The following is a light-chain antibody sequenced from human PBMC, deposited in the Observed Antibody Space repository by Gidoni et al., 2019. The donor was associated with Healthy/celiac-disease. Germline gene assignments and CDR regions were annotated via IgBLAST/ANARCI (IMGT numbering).Light chain of an antibody. V-gene: IGKV2-28*01. J-gene: IGKJ1*01. CDR3: MQALQTPPP. CDR2: LGS. Sequence: VMTQSPLALPVTPGEPAAISCRSSQSLLHSTGYNYLDWYLQKQGQSPQLLLYLGSNRASGVPDRFCGRGSGTDFTLTISRVEAEDVGVYYCMQALQTPPPFGQGTKVEIK. CDR1: QSLLHSTGYNY.